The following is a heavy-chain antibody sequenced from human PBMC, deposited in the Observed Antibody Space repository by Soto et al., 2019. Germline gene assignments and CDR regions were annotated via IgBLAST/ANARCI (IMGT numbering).Heavy chain of an antibody. CDR1: GGSISSGGYS. D-gene: IGHD5-18*01. Sequence: SETLSLTCAVSGGSISSGGYSWSWIRQPPGKGLEWIGYIYHSGSTYYNPSLKSRVTISVDTSKNQFSLKLSSVTAADTAVYYCARGVQLWSKGLFDYWGQGTLVTVSS. CDR2: IYHSGST. CDR3: ARGVQLWSKGLFDY. V-gene: IGHV4-30-2*01. J-gene: IGHJ4*02.